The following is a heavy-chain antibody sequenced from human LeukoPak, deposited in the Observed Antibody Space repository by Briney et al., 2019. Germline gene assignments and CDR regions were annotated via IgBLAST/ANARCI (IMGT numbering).Heavy chain of an antibody. CDR3: ARLYSYGFDY. D-gene: IGHD5-18*01. Sequence: GGSLRLSCAASGFTFSSYSMNWVRQAPGKGREWVSYISSSSSTIYYADSVKGRFTISRDNAKNSLYLQMNSLRAEDTAVYYCARLYSYGFDYWGQGTLVTVSS. J-gene: IGHJ4*02. V-gene: IGHV3-48*01. CDR2: ISSSSSTI. CDR1: GFTFSSYS.